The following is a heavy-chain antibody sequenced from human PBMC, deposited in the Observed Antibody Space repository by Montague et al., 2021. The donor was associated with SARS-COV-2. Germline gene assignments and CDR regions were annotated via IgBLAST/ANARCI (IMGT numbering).Heavy chain of an antibody. D-gene: IGHD5-12*01. J-gene: IGHJ5*02. CDR1: GFTFDDYV. Sequence: SLRLSLAASGFTFDDYVMHWVRQAPGKGLEWVSGIGWRSGSIGYADSVKGRFTISRDNAKNSLYLQMNSLRAEDTALYHCAKGQKIQWLVFNSAPDWFDPWGQGTLVTVSS. CDR3: AKGQKIQWLVFNSAPDWFDP. CDR2: IGWRSGSI. V-gene: IGHV3-9*01.